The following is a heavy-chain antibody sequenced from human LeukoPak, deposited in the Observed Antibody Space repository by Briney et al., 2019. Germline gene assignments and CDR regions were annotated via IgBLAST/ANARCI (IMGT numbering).Heavy chain of an antibody. CDR3: ARATYSSSWPGYYYYYMDV. J-gene: IGHJ6*03. CDR1: GGSISSGGYS. CDR2: IYHSGST. Sequence: PSQTLSLTCAVSGGSISSGGYSWSWIRQPPGKGLEWIGYIYHSGSTYYNPSLKSRVTISVDRSKNQFSLKLSSVTAADTAVYYCARATYSSSWPGYYYYYMDVWGKGTTVTVSS. V-gene: IGHV4-30-2*01. D-gene: IGHD6-13*01.